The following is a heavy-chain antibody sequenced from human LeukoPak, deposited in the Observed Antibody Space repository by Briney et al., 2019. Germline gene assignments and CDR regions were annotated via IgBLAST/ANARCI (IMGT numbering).Heavy chain of an antibody. Sequence: GGSLRLSCAASGFTFSSYWMSWVRQAPGKRLEWVANIKQDGSEKYYVDSVKGRFTISRDNAKNSLYLQMNSLRAEDTAVYYCARTGEEEKSYYDYSMGVWGKGTTVTVSS. V-gene: IGHV3-7*01. CDR3: ARTGEEEKSYYDYSMGV. D-gene: IGHD3-16*01. CDR1: GFTFSSYW. CDR2: IKQDGSEK. J-gene: IGHJ6*03.